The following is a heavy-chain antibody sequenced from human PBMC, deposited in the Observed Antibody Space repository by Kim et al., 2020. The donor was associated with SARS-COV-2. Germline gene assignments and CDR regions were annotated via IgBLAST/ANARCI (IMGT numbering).Heavy chain of an antibody. D-gene: IGHD1-26*01. CDR1: GFTFSSYW. J-gene: IGHJ4*02. Sequence: GGSLRLSCAASGFTFSSYWMHWVRQAPGKGLVWVSRINRDGGTTSYADSVKGRFTISRDNAKSTLYLQMNSLRAEDTAVYYCASRRYTGTYDYFDCWGQGTLVTVSS. V-gene: IGHV3-74*01. CDR2: INRDGGTT. CDR3: ASRRYTGTYDYFDC.